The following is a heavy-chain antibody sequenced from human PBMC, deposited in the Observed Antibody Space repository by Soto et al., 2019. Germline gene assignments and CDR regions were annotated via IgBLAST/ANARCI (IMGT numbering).Heavy chain of an antibody. D-gene: IGHD3-22*01. J-gene: IGHJ4*02. CDR2: ISDSGSS. CDR1: GGSISSYH. CDR3: ARSLYYYDSTGRFDY. Sequence: SETLSLTCTVSGGSISSYHWSWIRQSPGKELEWIGYISDSGSSNYNPSLKSRVTISVGTSKNQISLKVGSVTAADTAVYYCARSLYYYDSTGRFDYWGQGALVTVSS. V-gene: IGHV4-59*08.